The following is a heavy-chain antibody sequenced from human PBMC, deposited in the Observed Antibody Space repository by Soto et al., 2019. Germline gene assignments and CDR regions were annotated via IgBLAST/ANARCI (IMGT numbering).Heavy chain of an antibody. CDR2: ISSSGSTI. CDR3: ARDDGLGLAPYYGMDV. J-gene: IGHJ6*02. Sequence: PGGSLRLSCAASGFTFSSYEMNWVRQAPGKGLEWGSYISSSGSTIFYADSVKGRFTISRDNAKNSLYLQMNSLRAEDTAVYYCARDDGLGLAPYYGMDVWGQGTTVTVSS. V-gene: IGHV3-48*03. D-gene: IGHD3-10*01. CDR1: GFTFSSYE.